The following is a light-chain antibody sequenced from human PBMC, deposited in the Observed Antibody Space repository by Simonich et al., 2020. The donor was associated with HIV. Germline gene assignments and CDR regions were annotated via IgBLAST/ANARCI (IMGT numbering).Light chain of an antibody. V-gene: IGKV4-1*01. Sequence: DIVMTQSPDSLAVSLGERATINCKSSQSVLYNSNNKNYLAWYQQKPGQPPKLLIYCASTRESGVPDRFSGSGSGTDFTLTISSLQAEDVAVYYCQQYYSTPPTFGPGTKVDIK. CDR2: CAS. J-gene: IGKJ3*01. CDR3: QQYYSTPPT. CDR1: QSVLYNSNNKNY.